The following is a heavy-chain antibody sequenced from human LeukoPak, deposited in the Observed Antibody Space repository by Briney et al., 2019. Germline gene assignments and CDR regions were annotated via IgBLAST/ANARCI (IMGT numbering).Heavy chain of an antibody. CDR2: INSDGSTT. D-gene: IGHD5-18*01. Sequence: PGGSLRLSCAASGFIFSSYWIHRVRQAPGKGLVWVSRINSDGSTTTYADSVKGRFTISRDNAKNSLYLQMNSLRAEDTAVYYCARAGRGYSYGYLDYWGQGTLVTVSS. CDR3: ARAGRGYSYGYLDY. CDR1: GFIFSSYW. J-gene: IGHJ4*02. V-gene: IGHV3-74*01.